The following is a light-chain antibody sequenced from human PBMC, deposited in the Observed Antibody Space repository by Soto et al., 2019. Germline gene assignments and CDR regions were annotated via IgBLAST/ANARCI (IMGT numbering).Light chain of an antibody. Sequence: QSALTQPASVSGSPGPSITISCTGTSSDVGGYNYVSWYHQHPGKAPQLMIYDVSNRPSGVSNRFSGSKSGNTASLTISGLQAEDEADYYFSSYTSSSTRVFGGGTTLAVL. CDR3: SSYTSSSTRV. V-gene: IGLV2-14*01. CDR1: SSDVGGYNY. J-gene: IGLJ2*01. CDR2: DVS.